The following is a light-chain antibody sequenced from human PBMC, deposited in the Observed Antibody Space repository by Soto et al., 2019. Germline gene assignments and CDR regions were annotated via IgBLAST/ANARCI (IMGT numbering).Light chain of an antibody. V-gene: IGKV3-15*01. CDR1: QSVSSN. Sequence: EIVMTQSPATLSVSPGERATLSCRASQSVSSNIAWYQQKPGQAPRLLIYGASTRATGIPARFSGSGSGTEFTLTISSLQSEDFAVYYCQQYNNPITFGQGTRLEIK. CDR2: GAS. J-gene: IGKJ5*01. CDR3: QQYNNPIT.